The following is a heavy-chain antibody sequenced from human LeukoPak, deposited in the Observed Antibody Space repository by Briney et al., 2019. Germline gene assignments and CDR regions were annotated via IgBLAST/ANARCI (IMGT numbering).Heavy chain of an antibody. J-gene: IGHJ5*02. CDR3: AKDQWAAVATLFDP. CDR2: ISGSGGTI. CDR1: GVTFRGDA. D-gene: IGHD6-19*01. Sequence: PGGSLRLSCTASGVTFRGDAMSWVRRAPGRGLEWVSTISGSGGTISYGDSVKGRFTMSRDNSKNTVYLQMNSLRTDNTALYYCAKDQWAAVATLFDPWGRGTLVTVSS. V-gene: IGHV3-23*01.